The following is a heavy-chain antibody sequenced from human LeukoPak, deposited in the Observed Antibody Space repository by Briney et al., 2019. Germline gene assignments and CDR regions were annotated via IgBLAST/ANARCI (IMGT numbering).Heavy chain of an antibody. J-gene: IGHJ4*02. D-gene: IGHD2-2*01. V-gene: IGHV1-46*03. CDR3: ARGWCGSTSCYLHPIFFDY. CDR1: GYTFTSYY. Sequence: GASVKVSCKASGYTFTSYYMHWVRQAPGQGLEWMGIINPSGGSTSYAQKFQGRVTMTRDTSTSTVYMELSSLRSEDTAVYYCARGWCGSTSCYLHPIFFDYWGQGTLATVSS. CDR2: INPSGGST.